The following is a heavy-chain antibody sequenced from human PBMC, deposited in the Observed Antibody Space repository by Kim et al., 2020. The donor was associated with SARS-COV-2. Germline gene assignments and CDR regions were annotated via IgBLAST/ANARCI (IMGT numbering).Heavy chain of an antibody. CDR1: GFTFSSYA. J-gene: IGHJ4*01. CDR3: AKDGSFNGLYDY. Sequence: GGSLRLSCAASGFTFSSYAMSWVRQAPGTGLEWVSTVTGSGSSTYYADSVRGRFTISRDNSKNTLYLQMNSLRAEDAAVYYCAKDGSFNGLYDYWGHGSLVTVSS. V-gene: IGHV3-23*01. CDR2: VTGSGSST.